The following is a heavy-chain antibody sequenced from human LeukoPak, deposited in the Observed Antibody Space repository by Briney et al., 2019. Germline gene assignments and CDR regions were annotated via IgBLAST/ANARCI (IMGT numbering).Heavy chain of an antibody. V-gene: IGHV1-46*01. D-gene: IGHD6-13*01. CDR3: ARTYSSSGCVDY. Sequence: ASVTVSFMASGYTFTSYYLQWVRQAPGQGLEWMGIINPSGGSTTYAQKFQGRVTLTRDTSTTTVHMELSSLRSEDTAVYYCARTYSSSGCVDYWGQGTLVTVSS. J-gene: IGHJ4*02. CDR2: INPSGGST. CDR1: GYTFTSYY.